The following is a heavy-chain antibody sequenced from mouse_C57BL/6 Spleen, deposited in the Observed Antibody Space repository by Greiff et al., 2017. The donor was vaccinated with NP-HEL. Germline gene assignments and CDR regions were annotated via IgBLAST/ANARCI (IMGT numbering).Heavy chain of an antibody. D-gene: IGHD1-1*01. CDR3: ARYYGSSSPWFAY. J-gene: IGHJ3*01. Sequence: EVQLVESGGGLVKPGGSLKLSCAASGFTFSSYAMSWVRQTPEKRLEWVATISDGGSYTYYPDNVKGRFTISRDNAKNNLYLQMSHLKSEDTAMYYCARYYGSSSPWFAYWGQGTLVTVSA. V-gene: IGHV5-4*01. CDR1: GFTFSSYA. CDR2: ISDGGSYT.